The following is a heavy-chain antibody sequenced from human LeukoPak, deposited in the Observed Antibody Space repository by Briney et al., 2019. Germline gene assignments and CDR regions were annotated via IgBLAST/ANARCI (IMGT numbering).Heavy chain of an antibody. CDR1: GYSISSGYY. D-gene: IGHD6-19*01. V-gene: IGHV4-61*01. J-gene: IGHJ4*02. Sequence: SETLSLTCTVSGYSISSGYYWGWIRQPPGKGLEWIGYIYYSGSTNYNPSLKSRVTISVDTSKNQFSLKLSSVTAADTAVYYFARAFSSGWYLNDYWGQGTLVTVSS. CDR2: IYYSGST. CDR3: ARAFSSGWYLNDY.